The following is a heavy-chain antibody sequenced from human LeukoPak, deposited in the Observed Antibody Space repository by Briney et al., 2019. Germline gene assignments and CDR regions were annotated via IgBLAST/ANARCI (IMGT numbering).Heavy chain of an antibody. CDR1: GGSISDFY. J-gene: IGHJ4*02. V-gene: IGHV4-59*08. CDR3: ARSYYYASSGYPYFDY. CDR2: AYYSGST. D-gene: IGHD3-22*01. Sequence: SETLSLTCTVSGGSISDFYWSWIRQSPGKGLEWIGYAYYSGSTNYNPSLKSRVAISVDVSKRQFSLKLTSMTAADTAVYYCARSYYYASSGYPYFDYWGRGTLVTVSS.